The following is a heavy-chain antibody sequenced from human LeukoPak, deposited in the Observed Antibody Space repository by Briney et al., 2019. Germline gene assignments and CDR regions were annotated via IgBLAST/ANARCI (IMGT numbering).Heavy chain of an antibody. V-gene: IGHV3-30*04. CDR3: ARGRQWLDRVFDY. CDR1: GFNFSTYA. J-gene: IGHJ4*02. CDR2: ISKDGGLQ. Sequence: GGSLRLSCAASGFNFSTYAMHWVRQAPGKGLEWVALISKDGGLQYYADSVKGPFTISRDNSKNNLYLQMSSLRTEDTAVYYCARGRQWLDRVFDYWGQGILVTVSS. D-gene: IGHD6-19*01.